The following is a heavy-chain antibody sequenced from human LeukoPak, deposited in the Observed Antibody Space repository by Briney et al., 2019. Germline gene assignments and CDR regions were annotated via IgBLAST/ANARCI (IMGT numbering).Heavy chain of an antibody. CDR3: ARDRYYGSGSSYYYYRMLA. D-gene: IGHD3-10*01. Sequence: PGGSLRLSCAASGFTFSSYGMHWVRQAPGKGLEWVAVIWYDGSNKYYADSVKGRFTISRDNSKNTLYLQMNSLRAEDTAVYYCARDRYYGSGSSYYYYRMLASGQGTTVTVSS. J-gene: IGHJ6*01. CDR1: GFTFSSYG. CDR2: IWYDGSNK. V-gene: IGHV3-33*01.